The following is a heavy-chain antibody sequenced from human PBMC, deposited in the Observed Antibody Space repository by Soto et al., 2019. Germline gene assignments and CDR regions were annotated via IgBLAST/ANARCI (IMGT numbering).Heavy chain of an antibody. V-gene: IGHV4-59*01. CDR3: ARDQLSSGLYVWFDP. D-gene: IGHD6-25*01. CDR1: GGSISTYY. Sequence: HVQLQESGPGLVKPSETLSLTCTVSGGSISTYYWSWIRQPPGKGLEWIGYIYYDGSTSYNPSLRSRVTISVDTSKNQFPRILSSVTSADTAVYYCARDQLSSGLYVWFDPWGQGTLVTVSS. CDR2: IYYDGST. J-gene: IGHJ5*02.